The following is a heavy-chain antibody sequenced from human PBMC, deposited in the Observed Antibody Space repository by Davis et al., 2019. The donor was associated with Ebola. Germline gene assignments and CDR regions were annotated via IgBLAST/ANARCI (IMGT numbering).Heavy chain of an antibody. CDR3: ARGTAAMATGWLTY. CDR2: INPNSGGT. Sequence: ASVKVSCKASGYTFTGYYMHWVRQAPGQGLEWMGRINPNSGGTNYAQKFQGRVTMTRDTSTSTVYMELSSLRSEDTAVYYCARGTAAMATGWLTYWGQGTLVTVSS. CDR1: GYTFTGYY. D-gene: IGHD5-18*01. J-gene: IGHJ4*02. V-gene: IGHV1-2*06.